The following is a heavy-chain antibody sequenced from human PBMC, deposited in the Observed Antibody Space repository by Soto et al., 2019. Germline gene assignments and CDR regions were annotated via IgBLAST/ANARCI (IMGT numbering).Heavy chain of an antibody. CDR3: ARDKITGLFDY. CDR1: GGSFSGYY. J-gene: IGHJ4*02. V-gene: IGHV4-34*01. D-gene: IGHD2-8*02. CDR2: INHSGST. Sequence: QVQLQQWGAGLLKPSETLSLTCAVYGGSFSGYYWTWIRQPPGTGLEWIGEINHSGSTNYNPSLKSXVTISVDTSKNQVSLKLTSVTAADTAVYYCARDKITGLFDYWGQGTLVTVSS.